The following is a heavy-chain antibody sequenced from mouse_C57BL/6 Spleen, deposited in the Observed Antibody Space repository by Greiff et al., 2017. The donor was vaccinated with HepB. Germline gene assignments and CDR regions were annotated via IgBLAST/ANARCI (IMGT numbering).Heavy chain of an antibody. D-gene: IGHD2-5*01. CDR3: ARDRSNRGYFDY. J-gene: IGHJ2*01. Sequence: EVHLVESEGGLVQPGSSMKLSCTASGFTFSDYYMAWVRQVPEKGLEWVANINYDGSSTYYLDSLKSRFIISRDNAKNILYLQMSSLKSEDTATYYCARDRSNRGYFDYWGQGTTLTVSS. V-gene: IGHV5-16*01. CDR1: GFTFSDYY. CDR2: INYDGSST.